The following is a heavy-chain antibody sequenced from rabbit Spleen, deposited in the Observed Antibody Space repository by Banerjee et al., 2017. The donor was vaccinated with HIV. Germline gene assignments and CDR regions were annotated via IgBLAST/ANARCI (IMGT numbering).Heavy chain of an antibody. V-gene: IGHV1S45*01. CDR2: VGSGGFT. CDR3: ARNYVNAFDP. CDR1: GFSFSSSYY. J-gene: IGHJ2*01. D-gene: IGHD1-1*01. Sequence: QEQLVESGGGLVKPEGSLKLSCTASGFSFSSSYYSCWVRQPPGKGLEWIACVGSGGFTYYANWAKGRFTISKTSSTTVTLQMTSLTAADTATYFCARNYVNAFDPWGPGTLVTVS.